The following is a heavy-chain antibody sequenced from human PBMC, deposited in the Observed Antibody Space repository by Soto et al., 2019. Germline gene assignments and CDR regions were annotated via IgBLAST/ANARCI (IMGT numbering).Heavy chain of an antibody. V-gene: IGHV1-18*01. D-gene: IGHD3-22*01. Sequence: GASVKVSCKASGGTFSSYAISWVRQAPGQGLEWMGEIIANNGNANYAQKFQGRVTMTTDTSTSTAYMELRSLRSDDTAVYYCARSYYYDSSGYYYAPDFDYWGQGTLVTVSS. CDR3: ARSYYYDSSGYYYAPDFDY. CDR1: GGTFSSYA. J-gene: IGHJ4*02. CDR2: IIANNGNA.